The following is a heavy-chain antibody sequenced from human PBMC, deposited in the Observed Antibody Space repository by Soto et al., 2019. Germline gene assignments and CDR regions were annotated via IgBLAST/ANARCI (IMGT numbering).Heavy chain of an antibody. D-gene: IGHD3-10*01. V-gene: IGHV1-69*06. Sequence: GASVKVSCKASGGTFSSYAISWVRQAPGQGLEWMGGIIPIFGTANYAQKFQGRVTITADKSTSTAYMELSSLRSEDTAVYYCARDYPSITMVRGVIKRDYYYYYGMDVWGQGTTVTVSS. CDR3: ARDYPSITMVRGVIKRDYYYYYGMDV. CDR2: IIPIFGTA. J-gene: IGHJ6*02. CDR1: GGTFSSYA.